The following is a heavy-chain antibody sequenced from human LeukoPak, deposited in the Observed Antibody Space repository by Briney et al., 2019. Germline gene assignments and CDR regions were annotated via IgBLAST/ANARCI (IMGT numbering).Heavy chain of an antibody. D-gene: IGHD3-10*01. CDR3: ARDSPPAQYYYGSGSSSYYFDY. V-gene: IGHV4-34*01. CDR1: GGSFSGHY. CDR2: INDSGST. J-gene: IGHJ4*02. Sequence: SETLSLTCAVYGGSFSGHYWSWIRQPPGKGLEWIGEINDSGSTNYNPSLKSRITISVDRSKNQFSLQLNSVTPEDTAVYYCARDSPPAQYYYGSGSSSYYFDYWGQGTLVTVSS.